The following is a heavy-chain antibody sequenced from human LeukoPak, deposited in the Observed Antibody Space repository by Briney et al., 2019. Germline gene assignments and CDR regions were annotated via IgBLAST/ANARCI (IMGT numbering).Heavy chain of an antibody. CDR3: ARSFYYFWFDY. CDR2: INPKSGGT. V-gene: IGHV1-2*02. CDR1: GYTFTGYY. Sequence: ASVKVSCKTFGYTFTGYYLHWVRQAPGEGLEWMGWINPKSGGTNYAQKFQGGVTMTRDTSISTANMELSGLRSDDTAVYYCARSFYYFWFDYWGQGTLVTVSS. D-gene: IGHD3-10*01. J-gene: IGHJ4*02.